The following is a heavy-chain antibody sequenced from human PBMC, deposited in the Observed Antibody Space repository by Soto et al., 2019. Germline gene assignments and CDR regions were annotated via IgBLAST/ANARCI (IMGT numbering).Heavy chain of an antibody. Sequence: GGSLKISCKVSGYSFAGYWITWVRQKPGKGLEWMGRIDPSDSQTYYSPSFRGHVTISVTKSITTVFLQWSSLRASDTAMYYCARQIYDSDTGPNFQYYFDSWGQGTPVTVS. V-gene: IGHV5-10-1*01. CDR3: ARQIYDSDTGPNFQYYFDS. CDR1: GYSFAGYW. J-gene: IGHJ4*02. D-gene: IGHD3-22*01. CDR2: IDPSDSQT.